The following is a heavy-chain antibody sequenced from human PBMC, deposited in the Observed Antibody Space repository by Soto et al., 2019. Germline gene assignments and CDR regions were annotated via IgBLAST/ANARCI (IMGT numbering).Heavy chain of an antibody. V-gene: IGHV1-69*13. CDR2: IIPIFGTA. CDR3: ARAISYDYVWGSYRLPEYYFDY. D-gene: IGHD3-16*02. CDR1: GGTFSSYA. Sequence: GAAVKVSCKASGGTFSSYAISWVRQAPGQGLEWMGGIIPIFGTANYAQKFQGRVTITADESTSTAYMELSSLRSEDTAVYYCARAISYDYVWGSYRLPEYYFDYWGQGTLVTVS. J-gene: IGHJ4*02.